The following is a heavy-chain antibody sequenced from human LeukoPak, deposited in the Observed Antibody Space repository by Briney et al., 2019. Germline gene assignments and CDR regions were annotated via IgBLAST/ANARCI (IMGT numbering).Heavy chain of an antibody. D-gene: IGHD6-6*01. V-gene: IGHV4-59*01. CDR3: ARDPSSSSEPYYFDY. CDR2: IYYSGST. J-gene: IGHJ4*02. Sequence: SETLSLTCTVSGGSISNYYWSWIRQPPGKGLEWIGYIYYSGSTNYNPSLKSRVTISVDTSKNQFSLKLNSVTAADTAVYYCARDPSSSSEPYYFDYWGQGTLVTVSS. CDR1: GGSISNYY.